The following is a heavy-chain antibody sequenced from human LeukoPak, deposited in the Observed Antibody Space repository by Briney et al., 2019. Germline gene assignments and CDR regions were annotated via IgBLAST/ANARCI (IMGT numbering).Heavy chain of an antibody. CDR1: GGSISSYY. D-gene: IGHD2-2*01. V-gene: IGHV4-59*01. CDR2: IYYSGRT. J-gene: IGHJ5*02. Sequence: PSETLSLTCSVSGGSISSYYWNWIRQPPGKGLEWIGYIYYSGRTNYKSSLRSRVTVSLDTSKNQFSLKLSSVTAADTAVYYCARDASPLGWFDPWGQGTLVTVSS. CDR3: ARDASPLGWFDP.